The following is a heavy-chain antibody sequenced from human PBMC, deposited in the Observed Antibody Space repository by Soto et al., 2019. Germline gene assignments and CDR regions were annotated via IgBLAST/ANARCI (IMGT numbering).Heavy chain of an antibody. CDR1: QFTFNNYA. Sequence: EVHLLESGGGLVQPGGSLRLSCAASQFTFNNYAMTWVRQAPGQGLVWVSTISGDSTNTYYAASVKCRLTISRDNSKNTLYLQMNSLRAEDTAIYYCAKDSDGSGNYPFDFWGQRTLVIVSS. CDR2: ISGDSTNT. J-gene: IGHJ4*02. D-gene: IGHD3-10*01. CDR3: AKDSDGSGNYPFDF. V-gene: IGHV3-23*01.